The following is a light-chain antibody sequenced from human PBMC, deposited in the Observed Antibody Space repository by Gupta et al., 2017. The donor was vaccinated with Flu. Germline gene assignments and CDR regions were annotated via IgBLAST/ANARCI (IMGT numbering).Light chain of an antibody. CDR2: YKSDSDK. J-gene: IGLJ2*01. V-gene: IGLV5-45*02. Sequence: QAVLTQPSSLSASPGASASLTCTLRSGINVGTPWIYWYQQKPGSPPQFLLRYKSDSDKQQGSGVPSRFSGSKDASANAGILLISGLQSEDEGDYYCMIWHSTDVVFGGGIKLTVL. CDR3: MIWHSTDVV. CDR1: SGINVGTPW.